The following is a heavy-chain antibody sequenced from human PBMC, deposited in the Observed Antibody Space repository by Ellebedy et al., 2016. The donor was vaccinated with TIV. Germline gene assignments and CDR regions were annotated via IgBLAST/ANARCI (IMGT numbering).Heavy chain of an antibody. D-gene: IGHD3-10*01. J-gene: IGHJ6*02. CDR3: AKMGFGGLNYGLDV. CDR2: IDPSDSYT. V-gene: IGHV5-10-1*01. CDR1: GYRFISSY. Sequence: GESLKISCKGSGYRFISSYITWVRQMPGKGLEWMGRIDPSDSYTKYNPSLQGHVTISADKSISTAYLQWSRLKASDTAMYYCAKMGFGGLNYGLDVWGQGTTVTVSS.